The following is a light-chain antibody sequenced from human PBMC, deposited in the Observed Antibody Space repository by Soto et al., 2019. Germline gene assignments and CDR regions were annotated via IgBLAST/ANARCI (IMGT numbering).Light chain of an antibody. V-gene: IGLV2-14*01. CDR1: SSDVGGYNY. CDR3: SSYTSTNTLEV. Sequence: QSALTQPASVSGSPGQSITVSCTGSSSDVGGYNYVSWYQQHPGKAPKLMIYDVSNRPSGVSNRFSGSKSGNTASLTISGLQAEDKADYYCSSYTSTNTLEVFGTGTKLTVL. CDR2: DVS. J-gene: IGLJ1*01.